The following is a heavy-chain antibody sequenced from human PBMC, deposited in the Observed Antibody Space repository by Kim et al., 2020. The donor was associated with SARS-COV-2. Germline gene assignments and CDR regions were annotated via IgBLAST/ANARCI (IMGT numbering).Heavy chain of an antibody. J-gene: IGHJ6*02. CDR2: IYTSGST. V-gene: IGHV4-4*07. D-gene: IGHD3-10*01. Sequence: SETLSLTCTVSGGSISSYYWSWIRQPAGKGLEWIGRIYTSGSTNYNPSLKSRVTMSVDTSKNPFSLKLSSVTAADTAVYYCARTLSPYYYGSGTLSGMDVWGQGTTVPVSS. CDR1: GGSISSYY. CDR3: ARTLSPYYYGSGTLSGMDV.